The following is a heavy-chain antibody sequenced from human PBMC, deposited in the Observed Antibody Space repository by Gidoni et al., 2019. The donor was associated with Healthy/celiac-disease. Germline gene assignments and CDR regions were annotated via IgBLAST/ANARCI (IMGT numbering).Heavy chain of an antibody. CDR3: ARDGRLATPYFDY. CDR2: IIPIFGTA. Sequence: QVQLVQSGAEVKKPGSSVKVSCKASGGPFSSYAISWVRQPPGQGLEWMGGIIPIFGTANYAQKFQGRVTITADESTSTAYMELSSLRSEDTAVYYCARDGRLATPYFDYWGQGTLVTVSS. J-gene: IGHJ4*02. D-gene: IGHD1-1*01. CDR1: GGPFSSYA. V-gene: IGHV1-69*01.